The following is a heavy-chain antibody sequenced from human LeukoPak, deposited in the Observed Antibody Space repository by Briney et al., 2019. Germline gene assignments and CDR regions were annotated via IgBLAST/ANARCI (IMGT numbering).Heavy chain of an antibody. CDR2: IYYTGST. CDR3: ATSSDTASAY. V-gene: IGHV4-59*08. CDR1: GGSISSDY. J-gene: IGHJ4*02. D-gene: IGHD5-18*01. Sequence: PSETLSLTCTVSGGSISSDYWSWIRQPPGKGLECIGYIYYTGSTNYNPSLKSRVTISIDTSKNQFSLKLSSVTAADTAVYYCATSSDTASAYWGQGTLVTVFS.